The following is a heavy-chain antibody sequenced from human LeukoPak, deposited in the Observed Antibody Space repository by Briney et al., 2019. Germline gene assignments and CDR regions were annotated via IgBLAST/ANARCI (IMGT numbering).Heavy chain of an antibody. V-gene: IGHV3-23*01. CDR1: GFTFNNHA. Sequence: PGGSLRLSCEASGFTFNNHAMSWVRQAPGKGLEWVSGLSGSGDYTYYADSVKGRFSVSRDNSKNTLYLQMNSLRAEDTAVYYCAKLGRLWFGELLQANNWFDPWGQGTLVTVSS. D-gene: IGHD3-10*01. J-gene: IGHJ5*02. CDR2: LSGSGDYT. CDR3: AKLGRLWFGELLQANNWFDP.